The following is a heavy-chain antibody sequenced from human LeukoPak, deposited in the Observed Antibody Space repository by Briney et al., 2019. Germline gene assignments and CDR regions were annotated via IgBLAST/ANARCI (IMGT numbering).Heavy chain of an antibody. J-gene: IGHJ4*02. V-gene: IGHV4-59*01. CDR1: GGSISSYY. D-gene: IGHD4-17*01. Sequence: SETLSLTCTVSGGSISSYYWSWIRQPPGKGLEWIGYIYYSGSTNYHPSLKSRVTMSVDPPKKHFSLKLSSVTTADTAVYDCAGGRGSYDGDYALDSWGQGTLVTVSS. CDR3: AGGRGSYDGDYALDS. CDR2: IYYSGST.